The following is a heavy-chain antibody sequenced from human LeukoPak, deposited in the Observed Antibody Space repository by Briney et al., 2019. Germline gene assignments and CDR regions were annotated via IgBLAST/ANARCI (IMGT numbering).Heavy chain of an antibody. D-gene: IGHD5-12*01. J-gene: IGHJ4*02. CDR3: AREGYRGYVGEVFDY. CDR1: GGSSSSYY. Sequence: SETLSLTCTVSGGSSSSYYWSWIRQPPGKGLEWIGYIYYSGSTNYNPSLKSRVTISVDTSKNQFSLKLSSVTAADTAVYYCAREGYRGYVGEVFDYWGQGTLVTVSS. V-gene: IGHV4-59*12. CDR2: IYYSGST.